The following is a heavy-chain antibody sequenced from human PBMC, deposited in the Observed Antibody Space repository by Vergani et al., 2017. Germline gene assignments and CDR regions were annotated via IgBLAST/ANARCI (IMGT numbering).Heavy chain of an antibody. CDR3: ARGRVLTGGYDY. CDR2: ISHDGSNK. V-gene: IGHV3-30-3*01. Sequence: QVQLVESGGGVVQPGRSLRLSCAASGFTFSSYAMHWVRQAPGKGLEWVAVISHDGSNKYYADSVKGRFTISRDNSKNTLYLQMNSLRAEDTAVYYCARGRVLTGGYDYGGQGTLVTVSA. D-gene: IGHD4/OR15-4a*01. J-gene: IGHJ4*02. CDR1: GFTFSSYA.